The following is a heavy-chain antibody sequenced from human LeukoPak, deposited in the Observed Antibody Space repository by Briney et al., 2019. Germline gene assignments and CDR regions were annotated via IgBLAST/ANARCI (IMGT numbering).Heavy chain of an antibody. Sequence: GGSLRLSCAASGFTFSDYYMSWIRQAQGKGLEWVSYISSSSSYTNYADSVKGRFTISRDNAKNSLYLQMNSLRAEDTAVYYCARVSGSSSHFDYWGQGTLVTVSS. CDR3: ARVSGSSSHFDY. J-gene: IGHJ4*02. V-gene: IGHV3-11*05. D-gene: IGHD1-26*01. CDR1: GFTFSDYY. CDR2: ISSSSSYT.